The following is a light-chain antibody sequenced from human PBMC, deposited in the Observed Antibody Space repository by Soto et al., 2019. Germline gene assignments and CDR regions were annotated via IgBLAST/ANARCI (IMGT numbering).Light chain of an antibody. J-gene: IGKJ1*01. Sequence: DIQMTQSPSSLSASVGGRVTITCRASQSISSYLNWYQQKPWTAANLLIYEASNLESGVPSRFSGSGSATEFNFTTSSLQPDDFATHDFQQDYSAWRFGQGTK. V-gene: IGKV1-39*01. CDR2: EAS. CDR3: QQDYSAWR. CDR1: QSISSY.